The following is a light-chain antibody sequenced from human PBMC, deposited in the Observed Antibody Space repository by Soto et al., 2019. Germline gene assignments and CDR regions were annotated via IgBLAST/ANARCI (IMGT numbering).Light chain of an antibody. V-gene: IGKV1-5*03. CDR2: KAT. J-gene: IGKJ2*01. Sequence: DIEMTQSPSTLSASVGDTVTITCRASQSIATWLAWYQQKPEKAPKLLIYKATNVQSGVPSRFSGSGSGTEFSLTISRLQPEDFAMYYCQQYNDYQYPFVQGTKLEIK. CDR3: QQYNDYQYP. CDR1: QSIATW.